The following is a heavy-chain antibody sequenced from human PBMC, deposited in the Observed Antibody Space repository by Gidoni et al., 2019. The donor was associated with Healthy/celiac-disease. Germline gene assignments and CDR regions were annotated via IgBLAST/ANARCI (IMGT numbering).Heavy chain of an antibody. D-gene: IGHD2-2*02. V-gene: IGHV4-39*01. Sequence: QLQLQESGPGLVKPSETLSLTCTVSGGSISSSSYYWGWIRQPPGKGLEWIGSIYYSGSTYYNPSLKSRVTISVDTSKNQFSLKLSSVTAADTAVYYCARLPTYTQRYFDLWGRGTLVTVSS. CDR3: ARLPTYTQRYFDL. CDR2: IYYSGST. CDR1: GGSISSSSYY. J-gene: IGHJ2*01.